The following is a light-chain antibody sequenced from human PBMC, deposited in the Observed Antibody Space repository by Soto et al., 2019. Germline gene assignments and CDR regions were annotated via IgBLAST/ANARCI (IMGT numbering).Light chain of an antibody. CDR3: QQYDNWPPRT. J-gene: IGKJ1*01. Sequence: ILMTQSPATLSVSPGERATLSCRASQSVRGNLAWYQQKPGQAPRLLIYGASTRATGIPARFIGSGSGTEFTLTISSLQSEDFAVYYCQQYDNWPPRTFGQGTKVEIK. CDR1: QSVRGN. V-gene: IGKV3-15*01. CDR2: GAS.